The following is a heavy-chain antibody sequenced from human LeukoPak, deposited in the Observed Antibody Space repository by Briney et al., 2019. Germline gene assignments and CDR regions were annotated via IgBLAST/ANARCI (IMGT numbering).Heavy chain of an antibody. CDR3: ARGFRVFDY. CDR2: ISSSSSTI. CDR1: GFTFSSYS. Sequence: PGGSLRLSCAASGFTFSSYSMDWVRQAPGKGLEWVSYISSSSSTIYYADSVKGRFTISRDNAKNSLYLQMSSLRAEDTAVYYCARGFRVFDYWGQGTLVTVSS. V-gene: IGHV3-48*01. J-gene: IGHJ4*02.